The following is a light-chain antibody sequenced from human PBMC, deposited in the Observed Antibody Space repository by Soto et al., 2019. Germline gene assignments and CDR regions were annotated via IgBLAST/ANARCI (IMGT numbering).Light chain of an antibody. Sequence: ETEMTHSRATLPAYTGERATLSCMASQTLSSNLAWYQQKPGQTPRLLIYGASTRAAGMPARFSGSGSGTDFTLTISRLEPEDFAVYYCQQYGSSLWTFGQGTKVDI. CDR1: QTLSSN. J-gene: IGKJ1*01. CDR3: QQYGSSLWT. V-gene: IGKV3-15*01. CDR2: GAS.